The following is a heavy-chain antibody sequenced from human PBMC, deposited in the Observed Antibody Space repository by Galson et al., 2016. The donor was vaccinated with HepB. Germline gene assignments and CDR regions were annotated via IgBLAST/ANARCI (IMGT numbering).Heavy chain of an antibody. CDR1: GVSIRSGPYY. CDR3: AREETDPSEFPVASFQL. CDR2: INTRGTT. D-gene: IGHD3-10*01. Sequence: TLSLTCTISGVSIRSGPYYWSWIRQPVGKGLEWIGRINTRGTTNYNPSLKSRVIMSVDTSKNQISLKLDSVTAADTAVYYCAREETDPSEFPVASFQLWGQGSLVRVSS. J-gene: IGHJ1*01. V-gene: IGHV4-61*02.